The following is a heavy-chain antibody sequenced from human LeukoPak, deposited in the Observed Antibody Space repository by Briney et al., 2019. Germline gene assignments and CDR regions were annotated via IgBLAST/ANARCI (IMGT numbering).Heavy chain of an antibody. V-gene: IGHV3-23*01. CDR2: ISGSGGST. J-gene: IGHJ4*02. Sequence: GGSLRLSCAASGFTFSSYAMSWVRQAPGKGLEWVSAISGSGGSTYYADSVKGRFTISRDNSKNTLYLQMNSLRAEDTAVYYCARDSRGSGCSDYWGQGTLVTVSS. CDR3: ARDSRGSGCSDY. CDR1: GFTFSSYA. D-gene: IGHD6-19*01.